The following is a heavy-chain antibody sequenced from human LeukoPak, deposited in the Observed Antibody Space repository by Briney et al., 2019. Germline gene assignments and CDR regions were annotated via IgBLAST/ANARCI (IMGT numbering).Heavy chain of an antibody. Sequence: SGGSPRLSCAASGFTFSSYAMSWVRQAPGKGLEWVAAISGSGGSTYYADSVKGRFTISRDNFKNTLYLQMNSLRAEDTAVYYCAKEVIVGVSFDYWGQGTLVTVSS. D-gene: IGHD1-26*01. CDR1: GFTFSSYA. CDR3: AKEVIVGVSFDY. V-gene: IGHV3-23*01. J-gene: IGHJ4*02. CDR2: ISGSGGST.